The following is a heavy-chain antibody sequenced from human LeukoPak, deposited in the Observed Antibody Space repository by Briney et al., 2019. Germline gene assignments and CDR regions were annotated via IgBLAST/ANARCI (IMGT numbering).Heavy chain of an antibody. D-gene: IGHD6-19*01. CDR3: ARFRWLGFDY. Sequence: SETLSLTCTVSGGPISSYYWSWIRQPPGKGLEWIGYIYYSGSTNYNPSLKSRVTISVDTSKNQFSLKLSSVTAADTAVYYCARFRWLGFDYWGQGTLVTVSS. V-gene: IGHV4-59*01. CDR2: IYYSGST. CDR1: GGPISSYY. J-gene: IGHJ4*02.